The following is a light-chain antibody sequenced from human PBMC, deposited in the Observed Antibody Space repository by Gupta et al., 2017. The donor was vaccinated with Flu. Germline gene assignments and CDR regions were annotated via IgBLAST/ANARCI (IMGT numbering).Light chain of an antibody. CDR3: QQGSSLPYS. Sequence: DIQMTQSPSSVSASVGDRVTITCRASQDISTWLAWYQQKPGRVPNLLIYAASTLQDGVPSRFSGSGSGTDFTLTISSLQPEDFATYFCQQGSSLPYSFGQGTKLEIK. CDR2: AAS. V-gene: IGKV1-12*01. J-gene: IGKJ2*03. CDR1: QDISTW.